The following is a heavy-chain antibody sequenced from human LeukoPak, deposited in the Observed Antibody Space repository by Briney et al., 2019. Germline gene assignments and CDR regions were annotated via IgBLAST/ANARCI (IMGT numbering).Heavy chain of an antibody. Sequence: GGSLRLSCAASGFIFSNYAITWIRQAPGKGLEWVSAISGSDGSTYYADSVKGRFTISRDNSKNTLYLQMNSLRAEDTAVYYCAKVVFAYYYDSSGYYYGVGAFDIWGQGTMVTVSS. D-gene: IGHD3-22*01. CDR3: AKVVFAYYYDSSGYYYGVGAFDI. CDR1: GFIFSNYA. CDR2: ISGSDGST. V-gene: IGHV3-23*01. J-gene: IGHJ3*02.